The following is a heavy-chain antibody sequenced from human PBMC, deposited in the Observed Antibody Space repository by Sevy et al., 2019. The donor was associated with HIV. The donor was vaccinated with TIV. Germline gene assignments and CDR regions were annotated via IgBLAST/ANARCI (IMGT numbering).Heavy chain of an antibody. J-gene: IGHJ5*02. CDR1: GFTFSSYG. CDR3: ARDYLSSSSGDWFDP. CDR2: ISYDGSNK. V-gene: IGHV3-30*03. D-gene: IGHD6-6*01. Sequence: GGSLRLSCAASGFTFSSYGMHWVRQAPGKGLEWVAVISYDGSNKYYADSVKGRFTISRDNSKNTLYLQMNSLRAEDTAVYYCARDYLSSSSGDWFDPWGQGTLVTVSS.